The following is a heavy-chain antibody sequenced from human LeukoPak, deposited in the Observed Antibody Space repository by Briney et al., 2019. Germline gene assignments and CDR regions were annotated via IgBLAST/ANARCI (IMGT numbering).Heavy chain of an antibody. CDR1: GYIFTSYY. CDR3: ARLGGGYYYGMDV. Sequence: GESLKISCKVSGYIFTSYYIGWVRQMPGKGLQWMGVIYPGGSDTRYSPSFQGQVTISADKSISTAYLQWSSLKASDTAMYYCARLGGGYYYGMDVWGQGSTVTVSS. V-gene: IGHV5-51*01. CDR2: IYPGGSDT. D-gene: IGHD3-10*01. J-gene: IGHJ6*02.